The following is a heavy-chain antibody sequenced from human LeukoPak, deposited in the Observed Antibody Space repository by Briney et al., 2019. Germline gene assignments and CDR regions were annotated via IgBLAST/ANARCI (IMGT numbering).Heavy chain of an antibody. Sequence: GGSLRLSCAASGFTFSSYSINWVRQAPGKGLEWVSSISSSSSYIYYADSVKGRFTISRDNAKNSLYLQMNSLRAEDTAVYYCARVRLKTAMCFDYWGQGTLVTVSS. V-gene: IGHV3-21*01. CDR2: ISSSSSYI. CDR1: GFTFSSYS. D-gene: IGHD5-18*01. J-gene: IGHJ4*02. CDR3: ARVRLKTAMCFDY.